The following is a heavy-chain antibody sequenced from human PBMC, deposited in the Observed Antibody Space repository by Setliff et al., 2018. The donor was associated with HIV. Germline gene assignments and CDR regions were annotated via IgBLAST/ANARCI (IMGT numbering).Heavy chain of an antibody. CDR3: ARDFGGYCSSMSCPGLFDP. CDR1: GGTFSSYA. Sequence: GASVKVSCKASGGTFSSYAISWVRQAPGQGLEWMGGIIPISGTVNYAQKFWGRVTITTHESTSTAYMELSSLRSEDTAVYYCARDFGGYCSSMSCPGLFDPWGQGTLGTVS. J-gene: IGHJ5*02. CDR2: IIPISGTV. V-gene: IGHV1-69*05. D-gene: IGHD2-2*01.